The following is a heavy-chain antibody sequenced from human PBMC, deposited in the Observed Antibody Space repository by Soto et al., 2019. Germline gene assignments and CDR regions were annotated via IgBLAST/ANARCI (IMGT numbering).Heavy chain of an antibody. CDR2: IYHSGST. CDR3: ARVAVAAAAPFDP. CDR1: GGSISSGGHS. V-gene: IGHV4-30-2*01. Sequence: SETLSLTCAVSGGSISSGGHSWSWIRQPPEKGLEWIGYIYHSGSTYYNPPLKSRVTISVDKSKNQFSLTLNSVTAADTAVYYCARVAVAAAAPFDPWGQGTLVTVSS. D-gene: IGHD6-13*01. J-gene: IGHJ5*02.